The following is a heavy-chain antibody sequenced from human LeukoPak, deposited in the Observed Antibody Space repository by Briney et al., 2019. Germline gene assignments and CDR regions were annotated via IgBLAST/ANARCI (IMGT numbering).Heavy chain of an antibody. CDR1: GFTFSSYA. D-gene: IGHD3-22*01. CDR2: ICTCRSR. Sequence: GGSLRLSCADSGFTFSSYAMSWVRQAPGQGLDWVSLICTCRSRHSSDSVQGRCTISRDNSKNTLSLHMNSLRAEDTAVYYCARDLDSSGYYHVVDSWGEGALVSVPA. V-gene: IGHV3-23*01. CDR3: ARDLDSSGYYHVVDS. J-gene: IGHJ4*02.